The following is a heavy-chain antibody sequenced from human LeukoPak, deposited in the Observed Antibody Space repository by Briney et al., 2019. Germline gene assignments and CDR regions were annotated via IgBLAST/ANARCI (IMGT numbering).Heavy chain of an antibody. J-gene: IGHJ4*02. CDR1: GYTFTNHA. V-gene: IGHV1-3*01. D-gene: IGHD2-2*01. CDR3: ARAECASCYLVDF. CDR2: INAGNGYT. Sequence: ASVKVSCKASGYTFTNHAIHWVRPAPGQRLEWMGWINAGNGYTEYPQNFRDRVTITRDTSANTVYMELSSLRSEDTAVYFCARAECASCYLVDFWGQGTLITVSS.